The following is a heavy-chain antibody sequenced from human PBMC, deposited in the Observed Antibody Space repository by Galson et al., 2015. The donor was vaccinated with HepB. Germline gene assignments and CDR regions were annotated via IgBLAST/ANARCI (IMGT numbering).Heavy chain of an antibody. CDR2: TYYRSKWYN. Sequence: CAISGDSVSSNSAAWNWIRQSPSGGLEWLGRTYYRSKWYNDYAVSVKSRITINPDTSKNQFSLQLSSVTPEDTAVYYCARERGNDAFDVWGQGTMVTVSS. V-gene: IGHV6-1*01. D-gene: IGHD1-1*01. CDR1: GDSVSSNSAA. CDR3: ARERGNDAFDV. J-gene: IGHJ3*01.